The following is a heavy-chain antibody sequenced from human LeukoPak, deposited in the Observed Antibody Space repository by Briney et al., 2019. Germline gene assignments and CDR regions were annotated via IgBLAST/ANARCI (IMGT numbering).Heavy chain of an antibody. D-gene: IGHD3-3*01. CDR2: INPNSGGT. Sequence: ASVKVSCKASGYTFTGYYMHWVRQAPGQGLEWMGWINPNSGGTNYAQKFQGRVTMTRDTSISTAYMELSRLRSDDTAVYYCARDTGYDFWSGYYSRWGQGTLVTVSS. CDR3: ARDTGYDFWSGYYSR. CDR1: GYTFTGYY. V-gene: IGHV1-2*02. J-gene: IGHJ4*02.